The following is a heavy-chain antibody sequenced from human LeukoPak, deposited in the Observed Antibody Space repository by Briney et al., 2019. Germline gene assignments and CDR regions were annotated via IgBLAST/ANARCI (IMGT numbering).Heavy chain of an antibody. J-gene: IGHJ6*02. CDR1: GFSFSTYA. V-gene: IGHV3-23*01. CDR3: AKGMSGEPSFYGMDV. D-gene: IGHD1-14*01. CDR2: IVGGGDNT. Sequence: GGSLRLSCAASGFSFSTYAMNWVRQAPGKGLEWVSGIVGGGDNTYYADSVKGRFTISRDNSKNTLYLQMSSLRVEDTAVFYCAKGMSGEPSFYGMDVWGQGTTVTVSS.